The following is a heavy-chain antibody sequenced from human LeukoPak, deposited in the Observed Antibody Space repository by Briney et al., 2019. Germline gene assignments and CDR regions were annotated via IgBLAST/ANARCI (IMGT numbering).Heavy chain of an antibody. J-gene: IGHJ4*02. Sequence: GGSLRLSCLASGFTFNLYSMHWVRQAPGKGLEFVSVISSDGVYTYYAYSVKGRFTVSRDNSKNTVYLQMSSLGADDTAVYYCAKVLDYCDGGTCYNSGMDSWGQGTLVTVSS. D-gene: IGHD2-15*01. CDR3: AKVLDYCDGGTCYNSGMDS. V-gene: IGHV3-64D*08. CDR1: GFTFNLYS. CDR2: ISSDGVYT.